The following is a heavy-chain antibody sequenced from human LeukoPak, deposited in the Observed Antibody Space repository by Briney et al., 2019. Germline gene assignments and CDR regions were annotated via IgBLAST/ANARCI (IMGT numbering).Heavy chain of an antibody. J-gene: IGHJ4*02. CDR2: ISYDGSNK. CDR1: GFTFSSYA. V-gene: IGHV3-30-3*01. Sequence: GGSLRLSCAASGFTFSSYAMHWVRQAPGKGLEWVAVISYDGSNKYYADSVKGRFTISSDISKNTLYLQMSSLRAEDTAVYYCARDRGGYGESYFDYWGQGTLVTDSS. CDR3: ARDRGGYGESYFDY. D-gene: IGHD4-17*01.